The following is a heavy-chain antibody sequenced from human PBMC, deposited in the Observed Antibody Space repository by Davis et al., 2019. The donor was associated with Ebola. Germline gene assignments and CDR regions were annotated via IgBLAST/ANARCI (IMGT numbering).Heavy chain of an antibody. Sequence: AASVKVSCKASGYTFTSYGISWVRQAPGQGLEWMGWINPNSGGTNYAQKFQGWVTMTRDTSISTAYMELSRLRSDDTAVYYCARGRCSGGSCYWLYYYGMDVWGQGTTVTVSS. D-gene: IGHD2-15*01. CDR1: GYTFTSYG. CDR3: ARGRCSGGSCYWLYYYGMDV. CDR2: INPNSGGT. J-gene: IGHJ6*02. V-gene: IGHV1-2*04.